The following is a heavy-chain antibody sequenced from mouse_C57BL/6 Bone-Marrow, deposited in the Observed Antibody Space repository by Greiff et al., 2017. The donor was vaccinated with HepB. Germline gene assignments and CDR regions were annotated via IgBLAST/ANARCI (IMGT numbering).Heavy chain of an antibody. D-gene: IGHD1-1*01. V-gene: IGHV1-55*01. CDR1: GYTFTSYW. CDR3: ASGDYGSSYAMDY. CDR2: IYPGSGST. Sequence: VQRVESGAELVKPGASVKMSCKASGYTFTSYWITWVKQRPGQGLEWIGDIYPGSGSTNYNEKFKSKATLTVDTSSSTAYMQLSSLTSEDSAVYYCASGDYGSSYAMDYWGQGTSVTVSS. J-gene: IGHJ4*01.